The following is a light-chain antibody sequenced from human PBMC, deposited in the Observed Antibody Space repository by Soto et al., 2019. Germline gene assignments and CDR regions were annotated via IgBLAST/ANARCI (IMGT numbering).Light chain of an antibody. J-gene: IGKJ1*01. CDR3: LQHYSYSWT. V-gene: IGKV1-5*03. CDR2: KAS. Sequence: DIQMTQSPSTLSASVGDRGTITCRASQNIRNWLAWYQQKPGKAPELLIYKASRLETGVPLRFSGNESGTEFTLTISSLQPDDFATYYCLQHYSYSWTFGQGTKVDIK. CDR1: QNIRNW.